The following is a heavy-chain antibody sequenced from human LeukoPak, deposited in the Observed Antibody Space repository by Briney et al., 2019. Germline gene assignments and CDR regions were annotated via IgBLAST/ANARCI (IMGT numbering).Heavy chain of an antibody. Sequence: PSETLSLTCSGSADSISSDVYYWRWLRQPAGKGLEWIARIYATGRTTYNSSLKGRVTISIDTAKNQFSLKLTYVTAADTAVYYCAGTRRYCSGGSCYNWLDPWGQGTLVTVSS. V-gene: IGHV4-61*02. D-gene: IGHD2-15*01. J-gene: IGHJ5*02. CDR2: IYATGRT. CDR3: AGTRRYCSGGSCYNWLDP. CDR1: ADSISSDVYY.